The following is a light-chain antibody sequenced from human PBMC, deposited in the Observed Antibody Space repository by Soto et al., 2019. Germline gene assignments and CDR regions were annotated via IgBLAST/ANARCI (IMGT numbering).Light chain of an antibody. Sequence: DIQMTQSPSTLSASVGDRVTITCRASQSISSWLAWYQQKPGKAPKLLIYDASSLESGVPSRFSGSGSGTEFPLTISSLQPDDFATYYCQQHNSLYTFGQGTKLEIK. J-gene: IGKJ2*01. CDR1: QSISSW. CDR2: DAS. V-gene: IGKV1-5*01. CDR3: QQHNSLYT.